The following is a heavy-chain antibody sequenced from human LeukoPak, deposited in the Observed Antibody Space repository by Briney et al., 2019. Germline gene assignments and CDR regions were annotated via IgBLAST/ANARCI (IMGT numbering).Heavy chain of an antibody. D-gene: IGHD4/OR15-4a*01. CDR3: ARDFDYGDYIDF. V-gene: IGHV3-48*03. Sequence: YHSSGGLTIFYADSVKGRFTISRDNTKNSIFLDMTNLRAEDTAVYYCARDFDYGDYIDFWGQGTSVAVSS. CDR2: HSSGGLTI. J-gene: IGHJ4*02.